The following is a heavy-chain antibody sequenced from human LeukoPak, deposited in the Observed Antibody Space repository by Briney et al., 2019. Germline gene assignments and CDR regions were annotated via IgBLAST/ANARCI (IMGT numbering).Heavy chain of an antibody. CDR2: MNPNSGNT. V-gene: IGHV1-8*01. CDR3: AREKDDSSGSPSYAFDI. J-gene: IGHJ3*02. CDR1: GYTFTSYD. Sequence: ASVTVSCKASGYTFTSYDINWVRQATGQGLEWMGWMNPNSGNTGYAQKFQGRVTMTRNTSISTAYMELSSLRSDDTAVYYCAREKDDSSGSPSYAFDIWGQGQWSPSLQ. D-gene: IGHD3-22*01.